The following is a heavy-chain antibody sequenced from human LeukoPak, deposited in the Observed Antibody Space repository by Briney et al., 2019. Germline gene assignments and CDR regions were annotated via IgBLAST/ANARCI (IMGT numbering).Heavy chain of an antibody. V-gene: IGHV3-53*01. CDR2: VYSDDTT. J-gene: IGHJ4*02. D-gene: IGHD1-26*01. Sequence: GGSLRLSCEASGFTVNSNYMNWVRQAPEKGLEWVSVVYSDDTTYYADSVKGRFTISRDNSKNTLYLQMNNLRAEDTAVYYCARGGRYYAIDYWGQGTLVTVSS. CDR1: GFTVNSNY. CDR3: ARGGRYYAIDY.